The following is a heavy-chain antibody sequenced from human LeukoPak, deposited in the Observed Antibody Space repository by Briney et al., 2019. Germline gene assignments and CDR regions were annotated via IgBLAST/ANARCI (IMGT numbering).Heavy chain of an antibody. Sequence: GGSLRLSCAASGFSFSGHWMHWARQLPGKGLVWVSRISPTGSTTSYADSVKGRFTVSRDNAKSTLYLQVNNLRAEDTAVYYCARGPNSNWSGLDFWGQGTLLTVSS. CDR2: ISPTGSTT. V-gene: IGHV3-74*01. D-gene: IGHD6-6*01. J-gene: IGHJ4*02. CDR3: ARGPNSNWSGLDF. CDR1: GFSFSGHW.